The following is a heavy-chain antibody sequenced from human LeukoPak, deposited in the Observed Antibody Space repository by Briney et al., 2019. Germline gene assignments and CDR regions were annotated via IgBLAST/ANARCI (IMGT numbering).Heavy chain of an antibody. J-gene: IGHJ4*02. CDR1: GGSISSTSYY. CDR2: FYYSGSI. Sequence: ASETLSLTCIVSGGSISSTSYYWGWIRQPPGKGLEWIGSFYYSGSIFDNRSLRSRVTISIDMSKNQFLLKLTSVTAADTAVYYCARAPSITGTATFDYWGQGTLVTVSS. CDR3: ARAPSITGTATFDY. D-gene: IGHD1-7*01. V-gene: IGHV4-39*07.